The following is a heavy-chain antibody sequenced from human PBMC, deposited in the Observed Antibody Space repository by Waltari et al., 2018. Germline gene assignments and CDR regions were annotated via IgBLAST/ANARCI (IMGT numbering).Heavy chain of an antibody. D-gene: IGHD1-26*01. J-gene: IGHJ4*02. Sequence: QLQLQESGPGLVKPSAPLSPTCTVSGGSIRRSSYYWGWIRQPPGKGLEWIGSIYYSGSTYYNPSLKSRVTISVDTSKNQFSLKLSSVTAADTAVYYCARDLKEGGSYKGGLDYWGQGTLVTVSS. CDR3: ARDLKEGGSYKGGLDY. CDR2: IYYSGST. CDR1: GGSIRRSSYY. V-gene: IGHV4-39*07.